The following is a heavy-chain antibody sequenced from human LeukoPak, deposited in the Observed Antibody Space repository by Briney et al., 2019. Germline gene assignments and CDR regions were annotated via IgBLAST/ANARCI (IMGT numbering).Heavy chain of an antibody. Sequence: GGSLRLSCAASGFTFSDYWMHWVRQAPGKGLVWVSRIASDGSSTSYADSVKGRFTISRDNSKNTLYLQMNSLRAEDTAVYYCARAVARVAAAGYFDYWGQGTLVTVSS. CDR1: GFTFSDYW. V-gene: IGHV3-74*01. D-gene: IGHD6-13*01. CDR3: ARAVARVAAAGYFDY. CDR2: IASDGSST. J-gene: IGHJ4*02.